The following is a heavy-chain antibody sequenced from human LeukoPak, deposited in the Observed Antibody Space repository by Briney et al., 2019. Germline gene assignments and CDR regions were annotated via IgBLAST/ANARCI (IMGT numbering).Heavy chain of an antibody. D-gene: IGHD3-10*01. CDR1: GFPCSNYA. Sequence: PGGSLRLSCAASGFPCSNYAMSWVRQAPGKGLEWVSVLNARATSPHYADSVKGRFTISRDNSKNTLYLQMDRLRAEDTAVYYCAKEAWFGELALDRWGQGTLVTVSS. J-gene: IGHJ5*02. V-gene: IGHV3-23*01. CDR2: LNARATSP. CDR3: AKEAWFGELALDR.